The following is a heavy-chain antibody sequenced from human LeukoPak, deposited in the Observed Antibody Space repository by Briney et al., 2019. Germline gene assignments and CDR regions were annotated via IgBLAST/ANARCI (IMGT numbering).Heavy chain of an antibody. CDR3: ARCSGYGMDV. J-gene: IGHJ6*02. V-gene: IGHV3-30-3*02. CDR1: GFTFGSYA. Sequence: PGRSLRLSCAASGFTFGSYAMHWVRQAPGKGLEWVAVMSFDGTHIYYADSVKGRFTISRDNSKNTLYLQMNSLRDEDTAVYYCARCSGYGMDVWGQGTTVTVSS. D-gene: IGHD2-8*01. CDR2: MSFDGTHI.